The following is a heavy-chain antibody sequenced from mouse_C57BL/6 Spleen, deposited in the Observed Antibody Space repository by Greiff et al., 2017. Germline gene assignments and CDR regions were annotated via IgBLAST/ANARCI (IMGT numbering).Heavy chain of an antibody. D-gene: IGHD2-10*01. V-gene: IGHV1-39*01. CDR2: INPNYGTT. CDR1: GYSFTDYN. CDR3: ASSYYGNRYYFDY. Sequence: EVQLQQSGPELVQPGASVKISCKASGYSFTDYNMNWVKQSNGKSLEGIGVINPNYGTTRYNQKFKGKATLTVDQSSSTAYMQLNSLTSEDSAGYYCASSYYGNRYYFDYWGQGTTLTVSS. J-gene: IGHJ2*01.